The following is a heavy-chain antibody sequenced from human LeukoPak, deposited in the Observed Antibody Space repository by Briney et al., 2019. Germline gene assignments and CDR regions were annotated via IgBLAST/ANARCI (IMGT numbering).Heavy chain of an antibody. J-gene: IGHJ4*02. V-gene: IGHV1-24*01. CDR2: FYPEDGET. CDR1: GYTLTELS. CDR3: ATDPGSCWLLDY. Sequence: ASVTVSCTVSGYTLTELSMHWVRQAPGKGLEWVGGFYPEDGETIYAQEFQGRVTMTEDTSTDTAYMELSSLRSEDTAVYYCATDPGSCWLLDYWGQGTLVTVSS. D-gene: IGHD6-13*01.